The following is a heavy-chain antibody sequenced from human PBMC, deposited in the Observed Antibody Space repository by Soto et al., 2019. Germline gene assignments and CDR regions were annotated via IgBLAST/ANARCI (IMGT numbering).Heavy chain of an antibody. CDR2: VHPNSGGT. Sequence: GASVKVSFKASGYTFSGYHMHWVRQAPGQGLEWMGWVHPNSGGTNYAQSFEGRVTMTRDTSINTAYMELSRLTSDDTAVYYCAKELQRGMDVWGQGTTVTVSS. V-gene: IGHV1-2*02. CDR1: GYTFSGYH. CDR3: AKELQRGMDV. J-gene: IGHJ6*02. D-gene: IGHD4-4*01.